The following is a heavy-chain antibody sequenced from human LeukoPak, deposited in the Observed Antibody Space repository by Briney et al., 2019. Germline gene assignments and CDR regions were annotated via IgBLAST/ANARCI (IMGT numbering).Heavy chain of an antibody. Sequence: GASVKVSCKASGYTFTGSYIHWVRQAPGQGLEWMGRINPNSGDTNYAQKFQGRVTMSRDTSISTAYMELSRLRSDDTAVYYCAREINSSAYYWGQGTLVTVSS. CDR1: GYTFTGSY. V-gene: IGHV1-2*06. D-gene: IGHD3-22*01. CDR3: AREINSSAYY. J-gene: IGHJ4*02. CDR2: INPNSGDT.